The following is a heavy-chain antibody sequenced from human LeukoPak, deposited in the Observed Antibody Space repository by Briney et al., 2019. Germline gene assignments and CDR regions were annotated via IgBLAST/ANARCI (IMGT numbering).Heavy chain of an antibody. CDR2: INSWGSTI. D-gene: IGHD4-17*01. V-gene: IGHV3-11*04. Sequence: GGSLRLSCAASGFIFSDYYMSWVRQAPGKGLEGISYINSWGSTIHYADSVKGRFTISRDNAKNSLYLQMNSLRAEDTAVYYCARDPPLPVTTDYFDYWGQGTLVTVSS. CDR3: ARDPPLPVTTDYFDY. CDR1: GFIFSDYY. J-gene: IGHJ4*02.